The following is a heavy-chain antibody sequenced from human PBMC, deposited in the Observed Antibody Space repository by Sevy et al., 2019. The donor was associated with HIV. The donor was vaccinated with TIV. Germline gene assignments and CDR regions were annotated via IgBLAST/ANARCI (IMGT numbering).Heavy chain of an antibody. CDR3: ARAGGKGVIAAVVSYYYYMDV. V-gene: IGHV1-18*01. J-gene: IGHJ6*03. Sequence: ASVKVSCKASGYTFTSYGISWVRQAPGQGLEWMGWISAYNGNTNYAQKLQGRVTMTTDTSTSTAYMGLRSMRSEDTDVYYCARAGGKGVIAAVVSYYYYMDVWGKGTTVTVSS. CDR1: GYTFTSYG. CDR2: ISAYNGNT. D-gene: IGHD6-6*01.